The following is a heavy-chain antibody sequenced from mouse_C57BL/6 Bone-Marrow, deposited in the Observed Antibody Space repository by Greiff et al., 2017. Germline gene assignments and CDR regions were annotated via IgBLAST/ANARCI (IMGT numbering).Heavy chain of an antibody. CDR3: AREIYGNYAYWYFDV. D-gene: IGHD2-1*01. CDR1: GYTFTSYW. CDR2: IDPSDSYT. Sequence: QVQLQQPGAELVKPGASVKLSCKASGYTFTSYWMQWVKQRPGQGLEWIGEIDPSDSYTNYNQKFKGKATLTVDTSSSTAYMQLSSLTSEDSAVYYWAREIYGNYAYWYFDVWGTGTTVTVSS. J-gene: IGHJ1*03. V-gene: IGHV1-50*01.